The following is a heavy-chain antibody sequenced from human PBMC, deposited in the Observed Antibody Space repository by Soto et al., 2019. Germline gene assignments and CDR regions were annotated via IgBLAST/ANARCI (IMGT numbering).Heavy chain of an antibody. Sequence: GGSLRLSCAASGFTFSSYAMSWVRQAPGKGLEWVSAISGSGGSTYYADSVKGRFTISRDNSKNTLYLQMNSLRAEDTAVYYCAKMDEYDSSGYYDYWGQGTLVTVSS. V-gene: IGHV3-23*01. CDR3: AKMDEYDSSGYYDY. D-gene: IGHD3-22*01. CDR2: ISGSGGST. J-gene: IGHJ4*02. CDR1: GFTFSSYA.